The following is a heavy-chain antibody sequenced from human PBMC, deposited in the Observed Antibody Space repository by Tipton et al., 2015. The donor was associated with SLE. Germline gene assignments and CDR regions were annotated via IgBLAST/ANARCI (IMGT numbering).Heavy chain of an antibody. CDR3: AKRESSDLTDF. D-gene: IGHD2-21*01. CDR1: GFTFRTYA. V-gene: IGHV3-23*01. CDR2: MSGSGGRT. J-gene: IGHJ4*02. Sequence: GSMRLSCAASGFTFRTYAMSWVRQAPGKGLEWVSAMSGSGGRTYYADSVKGRFTISRDNSHNTLYLQMNSLRAEDTAVYYCAKRESSDLTDFWGQGTLVTGCS.